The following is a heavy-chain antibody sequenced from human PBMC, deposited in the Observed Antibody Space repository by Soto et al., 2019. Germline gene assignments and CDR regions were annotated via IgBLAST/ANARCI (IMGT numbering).Heavy chain of an antibody. J-gene: IGHJ4*02. D-gene: IGHD4-17*01. CDR3: AKGFDYGDTKHIDH. V-gene: IGHV3-23*01. Sequence: EVQLLESGGALVQPGGSLRLSCAASGFGFSTHALSWVRQAPGKGLEWLSSITNTGITTHYADSVKGRFTISRENSRNTLPLQLNNLRVDDTAVYYCAKGFDYGDTKHIDHWGQGTLVTVSS. CDR1: GFGFSTHA. CDR2: ITNTGITT.